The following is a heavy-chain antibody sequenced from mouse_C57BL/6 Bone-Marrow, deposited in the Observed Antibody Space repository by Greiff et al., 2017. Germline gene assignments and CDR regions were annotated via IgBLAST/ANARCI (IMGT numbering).Heavy chain of an antibody. D-gene: IGHD2-5*01. V-gene: IGHV7-3*01. CDR1: GFTFTDYY. CDR2: IRNKANGYTT. Sequence: DVMLVESGGGLVQPGGSLSLSCAASGFTFTDYYMSWVRQPPGKALEWLGFIRNKANGYTTEYSASVKGRFTISRDNSQSILYLHMNALRAEDSATYYCARYNSNYVDWYFDVWGTGATVTVSS. CDR3: ARYNSNYVDWYFDV. J-gene: IGHJ1*03.